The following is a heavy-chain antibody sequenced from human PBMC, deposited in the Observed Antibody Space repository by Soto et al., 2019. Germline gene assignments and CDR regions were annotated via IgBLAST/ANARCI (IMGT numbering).Heavy chain of an antibody. D-gene: IGHD2-21*02. V-gene: IGHV3-53*04. J-gene: IGHJ5*02. CDR2: IYSGGST. CDR1: GYTVSSNY. Sequence: EVQLVESGGGLVQPGGSLRLSCAASGYTVSSNYMSWVRQAPGKGLEWVSVIYSGGSTYYADSVKGRFTISRHNSKNTLYLQMNSLRAEDTAVYYCARGRDCGGDCPNWFDPWGQGTLVTVSS. CDR3: ARGRDCGGDCPNWFDP.